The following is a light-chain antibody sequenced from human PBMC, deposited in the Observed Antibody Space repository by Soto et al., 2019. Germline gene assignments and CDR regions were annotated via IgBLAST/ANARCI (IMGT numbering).Light chain of an antibody. CDR3: ETWDSNIRV. J-gene: IGLJ2*01. CDR2: LEGSGSY. CDR1: SGHRSYI. Sequence: QPVLTQSSSASASLGSSVKLTCTLSSGHRSYIIAWHQRQPGKAPRYLMKLEGSGSYNKGSGVPDRFSGSSSGADRYLTMSNLQSEDEADYYCETWDSNIRVFGGGTKLTVL. V-gene: IGLV4-60*03.